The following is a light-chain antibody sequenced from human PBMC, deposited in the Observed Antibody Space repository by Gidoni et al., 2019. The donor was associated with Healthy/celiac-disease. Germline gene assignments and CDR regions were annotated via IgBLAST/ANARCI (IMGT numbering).Light chain of an antibody. CDR2: LGS. CDR3: MQALQTIT. J-gene: IGKJ5*01. CDR1: QSLLHSNGYNY. V-gene: IGKV2-28*01. Sequence: DIVMTQSPLFLPVTPGEPASISCRSSQSLLHSNGYNYLDWYRQKPGQSPQLLIYLGSNRASGVPDRFSGSGSGTDFTLKISRVEAEDVGVYYCMQALQTITFGQXTRLEIK.